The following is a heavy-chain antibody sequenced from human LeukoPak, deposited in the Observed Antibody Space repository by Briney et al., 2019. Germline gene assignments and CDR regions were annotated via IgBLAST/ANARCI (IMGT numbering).Heavy chain of an antibody. CDR1: GFTFSNHG. D-gene: IGHD1-14*01. Sequence: PGGTLRLSCAASGFTFSNHGMNWVRKAPGKGLEWASGISPSGDITYYADSVKGRFTISRDNAKNSLSLQMNSLRAEDTAVYYCARSPAGANYYLDVWGKGTTVTISS. CDR2: ISPSGDIT. V-gene: IGHV3-23*01. J-gene: IGHJ6*03. CDR3: ARSPAGANYYLDV.